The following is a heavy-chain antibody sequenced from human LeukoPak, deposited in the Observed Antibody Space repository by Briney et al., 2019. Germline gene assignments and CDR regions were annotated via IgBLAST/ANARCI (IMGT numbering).Heavy chain of an antibody. V-gene: IGHV4-59*01. Sequence: PSETLSLTCTVSGGSISSYYWSWIRQPPGKRLEWIGYIYYSGSTNYNPSLKSRVTISVDTSKNQFSLKLSSVTAADTAVYYCARSLWFGELSNWFDPWGQGTLVTVSS. CDR1: GGSISSYY. D-gene: IGHD3-10*01. CDR3: ARSLWFGELSNWFDP. CDR2: IYYSGST. J-gene: IGHJ5*02.